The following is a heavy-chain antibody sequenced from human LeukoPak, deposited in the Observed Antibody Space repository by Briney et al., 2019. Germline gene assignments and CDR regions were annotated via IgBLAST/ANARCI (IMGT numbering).Heavy chain of an antibody. CDR3: ARGGQLWPRDDY. CDR2: VYNSGST. V-gene: IGHV4-59*01. D-gene: IGHD3-16*01. Sequence: PSETLSLTCTVSGGSISIYYWSWIRQPPGKGLEWIGYVYNSGSTDYNPSLKSRVTISADTSKNQFSLKLSSVTAADTAVYYCARGGQLWPRDDYWGQGTLVTVSS. CDR1: GGSISIYY. J-gene: IGHJ4*02.